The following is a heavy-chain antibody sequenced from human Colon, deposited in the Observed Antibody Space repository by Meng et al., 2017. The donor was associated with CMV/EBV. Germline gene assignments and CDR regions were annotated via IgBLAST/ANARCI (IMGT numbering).Heavy chain of an antibody. CDR2: MSSNSGDT. CDR1: GYVFTIHY. J-gene: IGHJ4*02. CDR3: ATLSIYDSTVADF. Sequence: ASVKVSCKASGYVFTIHYIHWIRQVPGQGLEWMGWMSSNSGDTRYTPKFEGRVTMTRRTSISTAYLDVTDLRSADTAVYYCATLSIYDSTVADFWGQGTLVTVSS. D-gene: IGHD5/OR15-5a*01. V-gene: IGHV1-2*02.